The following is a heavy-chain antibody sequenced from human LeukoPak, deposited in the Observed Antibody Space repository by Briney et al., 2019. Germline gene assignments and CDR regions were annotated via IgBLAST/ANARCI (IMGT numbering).Heavy chain of an antibody. CDR3: ARDPRMAGSPFSDY. CDR1: GFTFSDYW. V-gene: IGHV3-7*05. CDR2: IKQDGSEK. D-gene: IGHD2/OR15-2a*01. Sequence: GGSLRLSCAASGFTFSDYWMSWVRQAPGKGLEWVADIKQDGSEKYYVDSVKGRFTISRDNAKNSLYLQMNSLRAEDTALYYCARDPRMAGSPFSDYWGQGTLVTVSS. J-gene: IGHJ4*02.